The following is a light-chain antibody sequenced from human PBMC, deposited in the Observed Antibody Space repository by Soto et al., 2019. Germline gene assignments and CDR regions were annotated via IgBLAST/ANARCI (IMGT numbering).Light chain of an antibody. CDR1: QSVSNDF. V-gene: IGKV3-20*01. CDR2: GAS. Sequence: EIVLTQSPGILSLSPGESATLSCRASQSVSNDFLAWYQQKPGQAPRLLIYGASTRATDVPDRFSGSESGADFTLTISRLEPEDFAVYYCQQYGSSPPRTFGQGTKVDIK. CDR3: QQYGSSPPRT. J-gene: IGKJ1*01.